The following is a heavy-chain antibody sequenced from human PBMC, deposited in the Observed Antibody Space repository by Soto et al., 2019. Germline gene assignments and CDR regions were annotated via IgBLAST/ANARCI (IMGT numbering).Heavy chain of an antibody. J-gene: IGHJ5*02. CDR3: ARDLDYDILTGRPFDP. CDR2: ISAYNGNT. V-gene: IGHV1-18*01. CDR1: GYTFTSYG. D-gene: IGHD3-9*01. Sequence: GASVKVSCKASGYTFTSYGISWVRQAPGQGLEWMGWISAYNGNTNYAQKLQGRVTMTTDTSTSTAYMELRSLRSDDTAVYYCARDLDYDILTGRPFDPWGQGTLVTVSS.